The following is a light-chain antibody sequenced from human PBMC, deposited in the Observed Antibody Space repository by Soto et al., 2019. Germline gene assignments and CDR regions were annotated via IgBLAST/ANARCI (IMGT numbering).Light chain of an antibody. J-gene: IGKJ5*01. CDR3: QQYGSSPLIT. V-gene: IGKV3-20*01. Sequence: GFTQVPGTLSFSPGGRANLSFRAIQSVSSSYLAWYQQKPGQAPRLLIYGASSRATGIPDRFSGSGSGTDFTLTISRLEPEDFAVYYCQQYGSSPLITFGQGTRLEI. CDR2: GAS. CDR1: QSVSSSY.